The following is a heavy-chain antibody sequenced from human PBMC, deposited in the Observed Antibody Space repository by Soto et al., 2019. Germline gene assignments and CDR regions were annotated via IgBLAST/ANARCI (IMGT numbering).Heavy chain of an antibody. CDR2: ISSNGDST. CDR3: VHPRSTVQIPPT. Sequence: MHWVRQAPGKGLEYVSGISSNGDSTYYADSVKGRFTISRDNSKNTLYLQMSSLRAVDTAVYYCVHPRSTVQIPPTWGQGTLVTVSS. V-gene: IGHV3-64D*06. D-gene: IGHD4-17*01. J-gene: IGHJ5*02.